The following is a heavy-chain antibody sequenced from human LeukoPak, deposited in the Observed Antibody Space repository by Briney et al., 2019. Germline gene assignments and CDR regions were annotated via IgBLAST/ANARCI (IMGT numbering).Heavy chain of an antibody. D-gene: IGHD2-15*01. Sequence: GGSLRLSCAVSGFTFSGFWMSWSRQAPGKGLEWVASINSDGSEGYYADVVKGRFTISRDNAKNSLYLQINSLRAEDTAVYYCAKQLGYCSDGSCYFPYWGPGTLVTVSS. CDR3: AKQLGYCSDGSCYFPY. CDR2: INSDGSEG. CDR1: GFTFSGFW. J-gene: IGHJ4*02. V-gene: IGHV3-7*03.